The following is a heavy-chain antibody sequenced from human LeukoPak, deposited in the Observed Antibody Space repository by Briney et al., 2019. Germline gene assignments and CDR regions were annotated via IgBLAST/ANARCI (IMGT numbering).Heavy chain of an antibody. Sequence: PGGSLRLSCAASGFTFSDYYMSWIRQAPGKGLEWVSYISSSGSTIYYADSVKGRFTISRDNAKNSLYLQMNSLRAEDTAVYYCARRKRIQGVKYYFDYWGQGTLVTVSS. CDR1: GFTFSDYY. CDR2: ISSSGSTI. D-gene: IGHD1-14*01. CDR3: ARRKRIQGVKYYFDY. V-gene: IGHV3-11*01. J-gene: IGHJ4*02.